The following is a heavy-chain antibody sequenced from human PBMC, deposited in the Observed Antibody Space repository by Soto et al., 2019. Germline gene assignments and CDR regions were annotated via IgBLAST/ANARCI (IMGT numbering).Heavy chain of an antibody. CDR3: TTARRYYYDSSGYYDYFDY. CDR1: GFTFSNAW. D-gene: IGHD3-22*01. CDR2: IKSKTDGGTT. J-gene: IGHJ4*02. V-gene: IGHV3-15*07. Sequence: EVQLVESGGGLVKPGGSLRLSCAASGFTFSNAWVNWVRQAPGKGLEWVGRIKSKTDGGTTDYAAPVKGRFTISRDDSKNTLYLQMNSLKTEDTAVYYCTTARRYYYDSSGYYDYFDYWGQGTLVTVSS.